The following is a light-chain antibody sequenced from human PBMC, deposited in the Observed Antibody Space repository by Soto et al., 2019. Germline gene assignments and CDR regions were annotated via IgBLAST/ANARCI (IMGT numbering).Light chain of an antibody. CDR1: QGMSSY. Sequence: DIQLTQSPSFLSASVGDRVSITCRASQGMSSYLAWYQQKPGKVPKLLIYGASTLQRGFPSRFSGSGSGTEFTLTISSLQPEDFATYYCQQLNTYPLTFGGGTQVAIK. CDR3: QQLNTYPLT. V-gene: IGKV1-9*01. CDR2: GAS. J-gene: IGKJ4*01.